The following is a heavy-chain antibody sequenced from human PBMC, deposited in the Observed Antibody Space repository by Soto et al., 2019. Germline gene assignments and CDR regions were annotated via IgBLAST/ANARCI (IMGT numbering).Heavy chain of an antibody. Sequence: QEQLQESGPGLVKPSETLSLTCTASGGSISNYYWSWIRQPPGKGLEWIGNIHNSGNTNYNPSLMGRVTISLDPSNNQCSLKMTSVTAADTAVYYCTTGSGWTSDHWGRGTLVTVSS. D-gene: IGHD6-19*01. CDR2: IHNSGNT. V-gene: IGHV4-59*12. CDR3: TTGSGWTSDH. CDR1: GGSISNYY. J-gene: IGHJ4*02.